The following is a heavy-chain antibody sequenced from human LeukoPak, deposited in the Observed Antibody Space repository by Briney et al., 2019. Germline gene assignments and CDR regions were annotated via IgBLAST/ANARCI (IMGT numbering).Heavy chain of an antibody. CDR2: IWYEGTNK. Sequence: GSLRLSCAASGFTFSSYAMHWVRQAPGKGLEWVAVIWYEGTNKYYADSVKGRFTISRDNSKNTLYLQMDSLRAEDTAMYYCARQGGLGNYATGSWFDPWGQGTLVTVSS. CDR3: ARQGGLGNYATGSWFDP. CDR1: GFTFSSYA. V-gene: IGHV3-33*08. D-gene: IGHD1-7*01. J-gene: IGHJ5*02.